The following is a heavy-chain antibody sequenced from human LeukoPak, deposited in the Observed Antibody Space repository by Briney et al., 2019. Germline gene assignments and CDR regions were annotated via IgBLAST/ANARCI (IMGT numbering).Heavy chain of an antibody. CDR2: IRSKAYGGTT. D-gene: IGHD3-22*01. Sequence: GGSLRLSCTASGFTFGDYAMSWVRQAPGKGLEWVGFIRSKAYGGTTEYAASVKGRFTISRDDSKSIAYLQMNSLKTEDTAVYYCTSRYYYDSSGYYYYYYYMDVWGKGTTVTISS. CDR1: GFTFGDYA. V-gene: IGHV3-49*04. CDR3: TSRYYYDSSGYYYYYYYMDV. J-gene: IGHJ6*03.